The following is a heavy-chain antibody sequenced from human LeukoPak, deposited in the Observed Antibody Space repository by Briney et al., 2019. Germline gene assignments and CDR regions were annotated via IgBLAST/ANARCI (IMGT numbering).Heavy chain of an antibody. Sequence: ASETLSLTCTVSGYSISSGYYWGWIRQPPGKGLEWIGSIYHSGSTYYNPSLRSRVTISVDTSKNQFSLKLSSVTAADTAVYYCARVGPSIAVAGTLDYWGQGTLVTVSS. J-gene: IGHJ4*02. CDR2: IYHSGST. CDR1: GYSISSGYY. V-gene: IGHV4-38-2*02. D-gene: IGHD6-19*01. CDR3: ARVGPSIAVAGTLDY.